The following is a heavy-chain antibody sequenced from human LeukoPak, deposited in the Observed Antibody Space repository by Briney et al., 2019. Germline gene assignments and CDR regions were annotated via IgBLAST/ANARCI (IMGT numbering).Heavy chain of an antibody. CDR1: GFTFSSYG. CDR3: TRVAQSGPTGWFDP. Sequence: GGSLRLSCAASGFTFSSYGMHWVRQAPGKGLEWVAFIRYDGNNKYYADSVKGRFTISRDNPGNVVYLQMDSLRAEDTAVYYCTRVAQSGPTGWFDPWGQGTLVTVAS. CDR2: IRYDGNNK. V-gene: IGHV3-30*02. J-gene: IGHJ5*02. D-gene: IGHD1-1*01.